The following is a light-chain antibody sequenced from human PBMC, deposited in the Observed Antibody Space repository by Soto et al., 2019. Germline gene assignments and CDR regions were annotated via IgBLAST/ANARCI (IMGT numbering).Light chain of an antibody. Sequence: EIVLTQSPATLSLSPGERATLSCRASQSVSSYLAWYQQKPGQAPRLLIYDASNRATGIPARFSGSGSGTDITLTISSLETEDFAVYYCQQRSNWPPSTFGQGTRLEIK. CDR3: QQRSNWPPST. CDR2: DAS. V-gene: IGKV3-11*01. J-gene: IGKJ5*01. CDR1: QSVSSY.